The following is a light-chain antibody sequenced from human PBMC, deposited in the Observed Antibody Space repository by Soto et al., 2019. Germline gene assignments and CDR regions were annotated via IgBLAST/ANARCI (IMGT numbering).Light chain of an antibody. J-gene: IGKJ4*01. Sequence: EIVLTQSPGTLSLSPGERATLSCRASQSIRSSSLAWYQQKPGQAPRLLIYGGSSRATGIPDRFSGGGSGTAFSLTISRLETEDFSVYYCHQYGSSPLTFGGGTKVEIK. V-gene: IGKV3-20*01. CDR3: HQYGSSPLT. CDR2: GGS. CDR1: QSIRSSS.